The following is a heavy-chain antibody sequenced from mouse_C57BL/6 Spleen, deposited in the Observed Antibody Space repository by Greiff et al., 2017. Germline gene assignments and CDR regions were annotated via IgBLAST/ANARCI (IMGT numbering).Heavy chain of an antibody. D-gene: IGHD2-2*01. V-gene: IGHV1-59*01. CDR2: IDPSDSYT. Sequence: QVQLQQPGAELVRPGTSVKLSCKASGYTFTSYWMHWVKQRPGQGLEWIGVIDPSDSYTNYNQKFKGKATLTVDTSSSTAYLQLSRLTSEDSAVYYCARGVTYYFDYWGQGTTLTVSS. CDR1: GYTFTSYW. J-gene: IGHJ2*01. CDR3: ARGVTYYFDY.